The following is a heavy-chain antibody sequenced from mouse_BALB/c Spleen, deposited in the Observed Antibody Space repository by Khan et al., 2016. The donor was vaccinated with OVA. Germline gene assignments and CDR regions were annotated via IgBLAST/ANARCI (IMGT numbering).Heavy chain of an antibody. CDR2: IWAGGST. D-gene: IGHD2-3*01. CDR3: ARGDGYYEDAMDY. CDR1: GFSLTSYG. Sequence: QVQLKQSGPGLVAPSQSLSITCTVSGFSLTSYGIHWVRQPPGKGLEWLGVIWAGGSTNYNSALMSRLSISKANSKSQVFLKMNSLQTDNTAMYYCARGDGYYEDAMDYWGQGTSVTVSA. V-gene: IGHV2-9*02. J-gene: IGHJ4*01.